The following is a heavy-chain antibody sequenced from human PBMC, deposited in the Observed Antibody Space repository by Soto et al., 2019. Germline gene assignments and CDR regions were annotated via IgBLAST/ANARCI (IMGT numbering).Heavy chain of an antibody. D-gene: IGHD6-19*01. CDR3: ARLTSVAGTGTFDY. CDR2: IYPGDSDT. V-gene: IGHV5-51*01. Sequence: SGESLKISCKGSGYSFTSYWIGWVCQMPGKGLEWMGIIYPGDSDTRYSPSFQGQVTISADKSITTAYLQWSSLKASDTAMHYCARLTSVAGTGTFDYWGQGTLVTVSS. J-gene: IGHJ4*02. CDR1: GYSFTSYW.